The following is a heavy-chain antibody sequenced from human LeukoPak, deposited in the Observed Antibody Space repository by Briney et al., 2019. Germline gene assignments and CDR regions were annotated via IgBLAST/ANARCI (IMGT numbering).Heavy chain of an antibody. V-gene: IGHV3-23*01. J-gene: IGHJ3*02. CDR2: ISGSGAGT. CDR3: AKDGAGDWPDAFDI. D-gene: IGHD2-21*02. CDR1: GFTFRSYA. Sequence: GGSLRLSCAASGFTFRSYAMTWVGQTPGKGLEWVSAISGSGAGTYYADSVKGRFTISRDNSKNTLYLQMNSLRAEDTAVYFCAKDGAGDWPDAFDIWGQGTMVTVSS.